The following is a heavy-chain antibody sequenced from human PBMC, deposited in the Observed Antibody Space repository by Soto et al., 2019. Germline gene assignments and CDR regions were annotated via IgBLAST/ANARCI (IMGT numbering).Heavy chain of an antibody. CDR1: ESPSSDIP. V-gene: IGHV3-23*01. D-gene: IGHD3-10*01. J-gene: IGHJ4*02. Sequence: GGPLSPPCQAPESPSSDIPMSWVRQAPGKGLEWVSAISGIGGSTYYADSVKGRFTISRDNSKNTLYLQMNSLRAEDTAVYYCAKRNSYASGSYYFYCFDYRGQRTLVTVSS. CDR3: AKRNSYASGSYYFYCFDY. CDR2: ISGIGGST.